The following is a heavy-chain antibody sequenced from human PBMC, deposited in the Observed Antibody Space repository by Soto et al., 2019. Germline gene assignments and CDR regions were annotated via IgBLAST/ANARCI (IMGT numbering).Heavy chain of an antibody. CDR3: ARDLYYYDRPASFDI. J-gene: IGHJ3*02. CDR2: ISSSSSYI. D-gene: IGHD3-22*01. V-gene: IGHV3-21*01. CDR1: GFTFSSYS. Sequence: LGGSLRLSCAASGFTFSSYSMNWVRQAPGKGLEWVSSISSSSSYIYYADSVKGRFTISRDNAKNSLYLQMNSLRAEDTAVYYCARDLYYYDRPASFDIWGQGTMVTVSS.